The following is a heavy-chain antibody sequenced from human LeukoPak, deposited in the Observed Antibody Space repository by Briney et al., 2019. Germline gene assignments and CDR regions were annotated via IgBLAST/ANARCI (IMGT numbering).Heavy chain of an antibody. J-gene: IGHJ4*02. D-gene: IGHD6-19*01. CDR2: ISYDGSNK. CDR1: GFTFSSYG. V-gene: IGHV3-30*03. Sequence: HPGRSLRLSCAASGFTFSSYGMHWVRQAPGKGLEWVAVISYDGSNKYYADSVKGRFTISRDNSKNTLYLQMNSLRAEDTAVYYCATLRSDSSGWYYFDYWGQGTLVTVSS. CDR3: ATLRSDSSGWYYFDY.